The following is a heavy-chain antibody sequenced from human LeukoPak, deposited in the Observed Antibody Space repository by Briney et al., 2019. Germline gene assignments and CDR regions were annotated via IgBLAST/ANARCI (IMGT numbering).Heavy chain of an antibody. CDR2: IIPIFGTA. CDR3: ARDEHCSSTSCGPAN. CDR1: GGTFSSYA. Sequence: GALVKVSCKASGGTFSSYAISWVRQAPGQGLEWMGGIIPIFGTANYAQKFQGRVTITADESTSTAYMELSSLRSEDTAVYYCARDEHCSSTSCGPANWGQGTLVTVSS. J-gene: IGHJ4*02. D-gene: IGHD2-2*01. V-gene: IGHV1-69*13.